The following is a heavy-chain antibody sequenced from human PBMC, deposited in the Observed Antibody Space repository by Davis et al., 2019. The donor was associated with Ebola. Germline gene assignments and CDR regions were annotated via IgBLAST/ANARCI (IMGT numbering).Heavy chain of an antibody. CDR2: LGTSADT. Sequence: GGSLRLSCAASGFIFSSSVMSWVRQAPGKGLEWVSTLGTSADTYYADSVKGRFTISRDNSKNTLYLQMNGLRVEDTAIYYCAKDTSNIWFDIWGQGTMVTVSS. J-gene: IGHJ3*02. V-gene: IGHV3-23*01. CDR1: GFIFSSSV. D-gene: IGHD2/OR15-2a*01. CDR3: AKDTSNIWFDI.